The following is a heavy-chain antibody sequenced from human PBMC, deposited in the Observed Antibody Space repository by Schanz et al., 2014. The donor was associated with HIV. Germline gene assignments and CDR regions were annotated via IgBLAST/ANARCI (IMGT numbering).Heavy chain of an antibody. Sequence: QVQLVESGGGVVQPGRSLRLSCAASGFTFSSYGMHWVRQAPGKGLEWVAVIWFDGRNKYYGASVKGRFMISRDNSNNTLYLQMNSLRAEDTAVYYCAKVAIHSSGWLPFDYWGQGTLVTVSS. CDR3: AKVAIHSSGWLPFDY. CDR2: IWFDGRNK. D-gene: IGHD6-19*01. J-gene: IGHJ4*02. V-gene: IGHV3-33*06. CDR1: GFTFSSYG.